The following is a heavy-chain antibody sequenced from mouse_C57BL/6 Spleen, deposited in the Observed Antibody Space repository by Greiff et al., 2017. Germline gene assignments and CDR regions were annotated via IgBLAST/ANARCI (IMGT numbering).Heavy chain of an antibody. CDR3: ARSASYYGNYGGFDY. CDR1: GYAFTNYL. J-gene: IGHJ2*01. CDR2: INPGSGGT. V-gene: IGHV1-54*01. D-gene: IGHD2-1*01. Sequence: QVQLQQSGAELVRPGTSVKVSCKASGYAFTNYLIAWVKQRPGQGLEWIGVINPGSGGTNYNEKFKGKATLTADKSSSTAYMQLSSLTSEDSAVYFCARSASYYGNYGGFDYWGQGTTLTVSS.